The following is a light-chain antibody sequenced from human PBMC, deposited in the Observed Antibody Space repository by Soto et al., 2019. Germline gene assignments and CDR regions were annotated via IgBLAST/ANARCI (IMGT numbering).Light chain of an antibody. CDR1: QSISSY. Sequence: DIPMNQSPSSLSASVGDRVTITCRASQSISSYLNWYQQKPGKAPKLLIYAASSLQSGVPSRFSGSGSGTDFTLTISSLQPEDFATYYCQQSYSTPQTFGQGTKLEIK. CDR2: AAS. V-gene: IGKV1-39*01. CDR3: QQSYSTPQT. J-gene: IGKJ2*01.